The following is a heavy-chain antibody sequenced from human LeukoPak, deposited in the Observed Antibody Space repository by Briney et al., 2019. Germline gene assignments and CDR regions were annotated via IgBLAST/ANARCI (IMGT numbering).Heavy chain of an antibody. J-gene: IGHJ1*01. Sequence: GRSLRLSCAASGFTFSSFGMHWVRQAPGQGLEWVAVISFDGSNQYYADSVKGRFTIYRDNFKNTVYPQMNSLRAEETAVYYCAKSHPPTVTTEEGEYLQHWGQGTLVTVSS. D-gene: IGHD4-17*01. CDR3: AKSHPPTVTTEEGEYLQH. CDR2: ISFDGSNQ. CDR1: GFTFSSFG. V-gene: IGHV3-30*18.